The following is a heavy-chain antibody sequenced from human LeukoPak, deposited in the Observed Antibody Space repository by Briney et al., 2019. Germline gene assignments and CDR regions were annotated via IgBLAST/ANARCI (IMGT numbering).Heavy chain of an antibody. V-gene: IGHV1-2*02. CDR1: GYTFTGYY. CDR3: ARRKGYGSGRRNWFDP. CDR2: INPNSGGT. J-gene: IGHJ5*02. Sequence: ASVKVSCKASGYTFTGYYMHWVRQAPGHGLEWMGWINPNSGGTNYAQKFQGRVTMTRDTSISTAYMELSRLRSDDTAVYYCARRKGYGSGRRNWFDPWGQGTLVTVSS. D-gene: IGHD3-10*01.